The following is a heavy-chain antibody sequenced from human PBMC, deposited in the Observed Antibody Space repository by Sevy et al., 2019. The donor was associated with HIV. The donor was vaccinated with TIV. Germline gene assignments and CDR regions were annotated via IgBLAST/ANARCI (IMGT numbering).Heavy chain of an antibody. CDR2: IKQDGSEM. CDR3: TRDRSYGYFDS. CDR1: GFTNDFW. Sequence: GGSLRLSCSASGFTNDFWMSWVRQAPGKALEWVANIKQDGSEMFYVDSVEGRFIISRDNAKNSIYLQMNTLRVEDTAVYYCTRDRSYGYFDSWGQGTLVTVPS. D-gene: IGHD5-18*01. V-gene: IGHV3-7*01. J-gene: IGHJ4*02.